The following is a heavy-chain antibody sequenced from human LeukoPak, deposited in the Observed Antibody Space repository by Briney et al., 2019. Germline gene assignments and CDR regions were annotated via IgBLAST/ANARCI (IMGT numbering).Heavy chain of an antibody. D-gene: IGHD3-10*01. J-gene: IGHJ4*02. CDR2: IPHDGSNK. V-gene: IGHV3-30*03. CDR1: GFTFSNYG. CDR3: AGLGGASVWFGELISPEIDY. Sequence: GGSLRLSCAASGFTFSNYGMHWVRQAPGKGLEWVAVIPHDGSNKYYADSVKGRFTISRDNSKNTLYLQMNSLRPEDTAVYYCAGLGGASVWFGELISPEIDYWGQGTLVTVSS.